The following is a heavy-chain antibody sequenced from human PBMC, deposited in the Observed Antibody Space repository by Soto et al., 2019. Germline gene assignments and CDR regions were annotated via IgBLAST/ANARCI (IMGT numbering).Heavy chain of an antibody. J-gene: IGHJ6*02. V-gene: IGHV4-39*01. CDR3: ASAVDTAMVVWPYYYYGMDV. Sequence: PSETLSLTCTVSGGSISSSSYYWGWIRQPPGKGLEWIGSIYYSGSTYYNPSLKSRVTISVDTSKNQFSLKLSSVTAADTAVYYCASAVDTAMVVWPYYYYGMDVWGQGTTVTVSS. D-gene: IGHD5-18*01. CDR2: IYYSGST. CDR1: GGSISSSSYY.